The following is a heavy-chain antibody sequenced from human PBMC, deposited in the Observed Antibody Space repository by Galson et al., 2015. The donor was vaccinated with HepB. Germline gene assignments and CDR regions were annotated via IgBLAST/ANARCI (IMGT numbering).Heavy chain of an antibody. CDR1: GFTFSSLA. D-gene: IGHD3-10*01. V-gene: IGHV3-23*01. J-gene: IGHJ2*01. CDR3: ARHRGGGGRAYYSFDL. CDR2: ISNSGGTT. Sequence: SLRLSCAASGFTFSSLAMSWVRQAPGKGLEWVSLISNSGGTTDYTDSVKGRFTISRDNSKNTLSPQMTSLRAEDTATYYCARHRGGGGRAYYSFDLWGRGTLVTVSS.